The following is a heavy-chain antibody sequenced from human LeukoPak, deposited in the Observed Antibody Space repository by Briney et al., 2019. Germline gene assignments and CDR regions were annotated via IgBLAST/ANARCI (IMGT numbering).Heavy chain of an antibody. J-gene: IGHJ2*01. Sequence: SETLSLTCTVSGGSISTNNYYWGWIRQPPGKGLEWIGNIFYSGSTYYSPSLKSRVTISLDTSRNQFSLKLNSVTAADTAVYYCARVRLTDYSSGYFDLWGRGTLVTVSS. V-gene: IGHV4-39*07. D-gene: IGHD6-19*01. CDR1: GGSISTNNYY. CDR3: ARVRLTDYSSGYFDL. CDR2: IFYSGST.